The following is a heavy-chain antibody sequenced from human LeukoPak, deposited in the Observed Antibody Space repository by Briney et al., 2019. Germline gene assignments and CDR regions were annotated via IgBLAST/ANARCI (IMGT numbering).Heavy chain of an antibody. CDR3: ASAGPLGYFDY. V-gene: IGHV3-30-3*01. CDR2: ISYDGSNK. CDR1: GFTFSSYA. J-gene: IGHJ4*02. Sequence: GGSLRLSCAASGFTFSSYAMHWVRQAPGKGLEWVAVISYDGSNKYYADSVKGRFTISRDNSKNTLYLQMNSLRAEDTAVYYCASAGPLGYFDYWGQGTLVTVSS.